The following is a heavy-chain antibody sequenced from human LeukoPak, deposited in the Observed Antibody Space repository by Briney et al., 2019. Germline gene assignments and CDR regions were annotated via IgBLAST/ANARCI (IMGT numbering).Heavy chain of an antibody. CDR1: GFTFSSYG. V-gene: IGHV3-30*18. D-gene: IGHD2-8*01. CDR2: ISYDGSNK. J-gene: IGHJ4*02. CDR3: AKDQIVLMFPSTSGFDY. Sequence: PGGSLRLSCAASGFTFSSYGMHWVRQAPGKGLEWVAVISYDGSNKYYADSVKGRFTISRDNSKNTLYLQMNSLRAEDTAVYYCAKDQIVLMFPSTSGFDYWGQGTLVTVSS.